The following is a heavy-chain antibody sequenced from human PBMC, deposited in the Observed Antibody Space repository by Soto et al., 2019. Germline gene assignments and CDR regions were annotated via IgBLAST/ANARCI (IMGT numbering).Heavy chain of an antibody. Sequence: TVSDSYSRGYCGSLIRQPPGKGLEWIANIHYSGTTNYNPSLASRVTLSVDTSKNQFSLKMTSVTAADRAMYFCARYNSSAIAYWGRGPLVTVSS. D-gene: IGHD1-1*01. CDR1: DSYSRGYC. V-gene: IGHV4-59*01. J-gene: IGHJ4*02. CDR3: ARYNSSAIAY. CDR2: IHYSGTT.